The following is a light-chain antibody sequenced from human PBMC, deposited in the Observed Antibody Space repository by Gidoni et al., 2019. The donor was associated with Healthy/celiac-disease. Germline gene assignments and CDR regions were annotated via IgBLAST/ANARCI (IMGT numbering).Light chain of an antibody. J-gene: IGKJ5*01. CDR1: RDISNY. CDR3: QQYDNLPST. Sequence: DIQMTQSPSSLSAPVGDRVTITCQASRDISNYLNWYQQKPGKAPKLLIYDASNLETGVPSRFSGRGSGTDFTFTISSLQPEDIATYYCQQYDNLPSTFGQGTRLEIK. CDR2: DAS. V-gene: IGKV1-33*01.